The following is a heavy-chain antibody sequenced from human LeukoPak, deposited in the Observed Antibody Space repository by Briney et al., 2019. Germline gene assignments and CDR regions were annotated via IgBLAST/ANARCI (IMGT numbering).Heavy chain of an antibody. Sequence: SETLSLTCAVSGSSISSGYYWGWIRPPPGKGLEWIGSIYHSGSTYYNPSLKSRVTISVDTSKNQFSLKLTSVTAADTAVYYCARMPTMETFHVWGQGTMVTVSS. CDR3: ARMPTMETFHV. CDR2: IYHSGST. CDR1: GSSISSGYY. J-gene: IGHJ3*01. D-gene: IGHD3-10*01. V-gene: IGHV4-38-2*01.